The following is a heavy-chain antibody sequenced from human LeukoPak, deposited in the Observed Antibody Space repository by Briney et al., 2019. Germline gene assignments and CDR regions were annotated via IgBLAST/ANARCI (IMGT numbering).Heavy chain of an antibody. CDR2: ISGSGDST. Sequence: PGGSLRLSCAASGFTFSNYAMPWVRQAPGKGLEWVSTISGSGDSTYYSDSVKGRFTISRDNSESTLYLQLNSLRAEDTAVYYCAKGGWGTVLDYWGQGTLVTVSP. V-gene: IGHV3-23*01. CDR3: AKGGWGTVLDY. CDR1: GFTFSNYA. D-gene: IGHD3-16*01. J-gene: IGHJ4*02.